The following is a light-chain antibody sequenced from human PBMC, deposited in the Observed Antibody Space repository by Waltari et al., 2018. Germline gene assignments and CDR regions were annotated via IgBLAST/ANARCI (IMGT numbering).Light chain of an antibody. J-gene: IGKJ1*01. CDR2: WAS. V-gene: IGKV4-1*01. Sequence: DIVMTQSPDSLAVSLGERATINCKSSQSVLYSSNNKNYLAWYQQKPGQPPKLLIYWASTRESGVPDRFSGSGSGTDFTLTISSLQAEDVAVNYCQQYLSTPPAFGQGTKVDIK. CDR3: QQYLSTPPA. CDR1: QSVLYSSNNKNY.